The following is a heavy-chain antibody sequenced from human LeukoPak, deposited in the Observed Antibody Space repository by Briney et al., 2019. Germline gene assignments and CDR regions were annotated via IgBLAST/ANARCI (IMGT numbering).Heavy chain of an antibody. CDR1: GFTFSSYG. Sequence: GVSLRLSCAASGFTFSSYGMHWVRQAPGKGLEWVAVIWYDGSNKYYADSVKGRFTISRDNSKNTLYLQMNSLRAEDTAVYYCARDRWFGELSPSYDYWGQGTLVTVSS. CDR3: ARDRWFGELSPSYDY. D-gene: IGHD3-10*01. J-gene: IGHJ4*02. V-gene: IGHV3-33*01. CDR2: IWYDGSNK.